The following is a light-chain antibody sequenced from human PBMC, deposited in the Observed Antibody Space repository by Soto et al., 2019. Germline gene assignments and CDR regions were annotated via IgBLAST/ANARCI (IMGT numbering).Light chain of an antibody. J-gene: IGKJ5*01. CDR1: QGISSA. V-gene: IGKV1-13*02. CDR2: DAS. CDR3: HQLNSYPFT. Sequence: AIHLTQSPSSLSASVGDRVTITCRASQGISSALAWYQHKPGRPPRVLIYDASSLQSGVPSRFSGSESGTECTLTISSLQPEDSATYYCHQLNSYPFTFGQGTLLEIK.